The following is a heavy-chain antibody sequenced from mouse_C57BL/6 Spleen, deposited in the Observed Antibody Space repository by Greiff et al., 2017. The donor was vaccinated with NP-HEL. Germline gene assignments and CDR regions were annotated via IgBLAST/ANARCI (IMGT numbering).Heavy chain of an antibody. CDR1: GYSITSGYY. D-gene: IGHD2-5*01. J-gene: IGHJ2*01. CDR2: ISYDGSN. Sequence: EVKLVESGPGLVKPSQSLSLTCSVTGYSITSGYYWNWIRQFPGNKLEWMGYISYDGSNNYNPSLKNRISITRDTSKNQFFLKLNSVTTEDTATYYCARETYYSNYAYYFDYWGQGTTLTVSS. V-gene: IGHV3-6*01. CDR3: ARETYYSNYAYYFDY.